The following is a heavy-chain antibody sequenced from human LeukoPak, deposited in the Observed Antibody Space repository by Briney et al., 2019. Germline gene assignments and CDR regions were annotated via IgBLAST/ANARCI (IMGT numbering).Heavy chain of an antibody. CDR3: ATTMIVVVTKGGPFDI. Sequence: GRSLRLSCAASGFTLSSYAMSWVRQAPGKGLEWVSAISGSGGSTYYADSVQGRFTISRDNSKNTLYLQMNSLRAEDTAVYYCATTMIVVVTKGGPFDIWGQGTMVTVSS. CDR1: GFTLSSYA. D-gene: IGHD3-22*01. V-gene: IGHV3-23*01. CDR2: ISGSGGST. J-gene: IGHJ3*02.